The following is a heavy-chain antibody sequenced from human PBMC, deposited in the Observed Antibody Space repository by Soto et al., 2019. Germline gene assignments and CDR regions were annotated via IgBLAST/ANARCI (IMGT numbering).Heavy chain of an antibody. J-gene: IGHJ4*02. V-gene: IGHV3-33*01. CDR1: GFTFSSYG. Sequence: GGSLRLSCAASGFTFSSYGMHWVRQAPGKGLEWVAVIWYDGSNKYYADSVKGRFTISRDNSKNTLYLQMNSLRDEDTAVYYCAREVRDTAVADFDYWGQGTLVTVSS. CDR2: IWYDGSNK. D-gene: IGHD5-18*01. CDR3: AREVRDTAVADFDY.